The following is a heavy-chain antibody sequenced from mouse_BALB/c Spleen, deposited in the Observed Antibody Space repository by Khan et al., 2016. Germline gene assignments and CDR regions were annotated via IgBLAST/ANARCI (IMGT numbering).Heavy chain of an antibody. Sequence: QVQLKQSGAELMKPGASVKISCKATGYTFSSYWIEWVKQRPGHGLEWIGEILPGTGNTNYNEKFKGKATFTADTSSNTAYMQLSSLTSEDSAVYYCARAFYGHYYAMDYWGQGTSVTVSS. CDR2: ILPGTGNT. J-gene: IGHJ4*01. V-gene: IGHV1-9*01. CDR1: GYTFSSYW. CDR3: ARAFYGHYYAMDY. D-gene: IGHD2-10*01.